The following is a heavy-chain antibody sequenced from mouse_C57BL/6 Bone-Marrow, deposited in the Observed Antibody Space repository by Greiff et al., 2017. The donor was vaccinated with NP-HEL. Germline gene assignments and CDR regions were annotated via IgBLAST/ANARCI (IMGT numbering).Heavy chain of an antibody. J-gene: IGHJ4*01. CDR2: ISSGGSYT. CDR1: GFTFSSYG. CDR3: ARQRAGITTVVLAHYYAMDY. V-gene: IGHV5-6*01. D-gene: IGHD1-1*01. Sequence: EVQVVESGGDLVKPGGSLKLSCAASGFTFSSYGMSWVRQTPDKRLEWVATISSGGSYTYYPDSVKGRFTISRDNAKNTLYLQMSSLKSEDTAMYYCARQRAGITTVVLAHYYAMDYWGQGTSVTVSS.